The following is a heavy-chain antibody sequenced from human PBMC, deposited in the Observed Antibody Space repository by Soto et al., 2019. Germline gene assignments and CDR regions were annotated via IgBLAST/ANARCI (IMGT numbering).Heavy chain of an antibody. Sequence: PSETLSLTCAVYGGSFSGYYWSWIRRPPGKGLEWIGEINHSGSTNYNPPLKSRVTISVDTSKNQFSLKLSSVTAADTAVYYCARDKITGLFDYWGQGTLVTVSS. V-gene: IGHV4-34*01. CDR3: ARDKITGLFDY. D-gene: IGHD2-8*02. CDR1: GGSFSGYY. J-gene: IGHJ4*02. CDR2: INHSGST.